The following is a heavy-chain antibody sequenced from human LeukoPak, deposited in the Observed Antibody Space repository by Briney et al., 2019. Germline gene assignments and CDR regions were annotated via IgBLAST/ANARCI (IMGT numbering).Heavy chain of an antibody. Sequence: ASVKVSCKASGYTFTSYDINWVRQAPGQGLEWMGWMNPNSGNTGYAQKFQGRVTITRNTSISTAYMELSSLRSEDTAVYYCARVAYGSGDYYMDVWGKGTTVTVSS. J-gene: IGHJ6*03. CDR1: GYTFTSYD. D-gene: IGHD3-10*01. V-gene: IGHV1-8*03. CDR3: ARVAYGSGDYYMDV. CDR2: MNPNSGNT.